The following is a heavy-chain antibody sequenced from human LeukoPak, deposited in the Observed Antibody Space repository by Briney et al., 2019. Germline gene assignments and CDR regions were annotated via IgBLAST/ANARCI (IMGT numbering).Heavy chain of an antibody. D-gene: IGHD3-22*01. CDR3: ARGALMIVVDNWFDP. J-gene: IGHJ5*02. CDR2: INPNSGGT. Sequence: ASVKVSCKASGYTFTGYYMHWVRQAPGQGLEWMGWINPNSGGTNYAQKFQGRVTMTRDTSISTAYMELSRLRSDDTAVYYCARGALMIVVDNWFDPWGQGTLVTVFS. CDR1: GYTFTGYY. V-gene: IGHV1-2*02.